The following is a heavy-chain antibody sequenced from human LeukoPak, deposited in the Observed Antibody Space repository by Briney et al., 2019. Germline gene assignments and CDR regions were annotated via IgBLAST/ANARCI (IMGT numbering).Heavy chain of an antibody. V-gene: IGHV1-46*01. J-gene: IGHJ3*02. D-gene: IGHD1-26*01. Sequence: ASVKVSCKASGYTFTSYYMHWVRQAPGQGLEWMGIINPSGGSTSYAQKFQGRVTMTRDTSTSTVYMELSSLRSEDTAVYYCARASGELLPGDAFGIWGQGTMVTVSS. CDR1: GYTFTSYY. CDR2: INPSGGST. CDR3: ARASGELLPGDAFGI.